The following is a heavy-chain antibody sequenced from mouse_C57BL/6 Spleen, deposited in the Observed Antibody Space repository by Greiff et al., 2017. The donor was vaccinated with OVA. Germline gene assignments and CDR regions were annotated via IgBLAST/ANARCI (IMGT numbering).Heavy chain of an antibody. V-gene: IGHV8-8*01. CDR1: GFSLRTFGMG. J-gene: IGHJ2*01. CDR3: ARIEGPEGTVVAHLDY. D-gene: IGHD1-1*01. Sequence: QVTLKVSGPGILQPSQTLSLTCSFSGFSLRTFGMGVGWIRQPSGKGLEWLAHIWWDDDTYYNPALKSRLTISKDTSQNQVFLKTANVDPADTATYYCARIEGPEGTVVAHLDYWGQGTTLTVSS. CDR2: IWWDDDT.